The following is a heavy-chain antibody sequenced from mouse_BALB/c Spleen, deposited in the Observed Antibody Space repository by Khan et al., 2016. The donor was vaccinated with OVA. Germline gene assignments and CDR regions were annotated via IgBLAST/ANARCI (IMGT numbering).Heavy chain of an antibody. J-gene: IGHJ4*01. CDR3: ARKKYYDYAVDY. Sequence: EVKLEESGPGLVKPSQSLSLTCTVTGYSITTNYAWDWIRQFPGNKLEWMGYISYSGSTSYNPSLKSRISITRDTSKNTFFLQLNSVTTEDTATYYCARKKYYDYAVDYWGQGTSVTVSS. D-gene: IGHD1-1*01. CDR1: GYSITTNYA. CDR2: ISYSGST. V-gene: IGHV3-2*02.